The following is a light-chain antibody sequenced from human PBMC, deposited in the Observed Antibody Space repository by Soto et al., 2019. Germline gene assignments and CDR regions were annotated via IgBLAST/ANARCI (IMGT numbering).Light chain of an antibody. CDR3: QSYDSSLSASV. J-gene: IGLJ3*02. V-gene: IGLV1-40*01. Sequence: QSALTQPPSVSGAPGQRVTISCTGSSSNVGADYDVHWYQQLPGTAPQLLIYANSNRPSGVPDRFSGSKSGTSASLAITGLQAEDEADYYCQSYDSSLSASVFGGGTKLTVL. CDR1: SSNVGADYD. CDR2: ANS.